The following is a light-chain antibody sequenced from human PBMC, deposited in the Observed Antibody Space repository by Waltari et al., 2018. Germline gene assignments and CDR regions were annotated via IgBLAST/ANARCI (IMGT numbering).Light chain of an antibody. CDR3: QQSYSTVLT. CDR1: QSISNY. CDR2: AAS. V-gene: IGKV1-39*01. Sequence: DIQMTQSPSSLSASVGDRVTITCRASQSISNYLNWYQQKPGKAPKLLIYAASSLQSGVPSRFSGSGSGTDFTLTISSLQPEDSATYYCQQSYSTVLTFGPGTKVEIK. J-gene: IGKJ3*01.